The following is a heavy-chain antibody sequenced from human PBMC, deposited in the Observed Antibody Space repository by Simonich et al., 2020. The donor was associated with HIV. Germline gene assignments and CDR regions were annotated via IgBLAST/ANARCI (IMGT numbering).Heavy chain of an antibody. CDR2: INHSERT. D-gene: IGHD4-17*01. CDR1: GGSFRGYY. Sequence: QVQLQQWGAGLLKPSETLSLTCAVYGGSFRGYYWSWIRQPPGKGLVWIGEINHSERTNYNPSHKCRVTISVDTSTNQFSMKLSSVTAADTAVYYCARRHPTTVTTPYFDYWGQGTLVTVSS. V-gene: IGHV4-34*01. CDR3: ARRHPTTVTTPYFDY. J-gene: IGHJ4*02.